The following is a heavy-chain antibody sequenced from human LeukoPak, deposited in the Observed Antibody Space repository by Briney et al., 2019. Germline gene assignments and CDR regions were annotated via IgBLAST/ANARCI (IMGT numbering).Heavy chain of an antibody. D-gene: IGHD2-2*01. J-gene: IGHJ3*02. V-gene: IGHV1-69*05. Sequence: ASVKVSCKASGGTFSSYAISWVRQAPGQGLEWMGGIIPIFGTANYAQKFQGRVTITTDESTSTAYMELSSLRSEDTAVYYCARDYRYCSSTSCYRGLAFDIWGQGTMVTVSS. CDR2: IIPIFGTA. CDR1: GGTFSSYA. CDR3: ARDYRYCSSTSCYRGLAFDI.